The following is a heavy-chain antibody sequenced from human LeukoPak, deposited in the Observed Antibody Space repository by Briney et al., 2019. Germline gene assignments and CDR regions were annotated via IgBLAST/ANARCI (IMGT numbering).Heavy chain of an antibody. CDR2: IIPIFGTA. CDR3: ASSYNWNEGNAFDI. V-gene: IGHV1-69*13. Sequence: SVKVSCKASGGTFSSYAISWVRQAPGQGLEWMGGIIPIFGTANYAQKFQGRVTITADESTSTAYMELSSLRSEDTAVYYCASSYNWNEGNAFDIWGQGTMVTVSS. J-gene: IGHJ3*02. D-gene: IGHD1-1*01. CDR1: GGTFSSYA.